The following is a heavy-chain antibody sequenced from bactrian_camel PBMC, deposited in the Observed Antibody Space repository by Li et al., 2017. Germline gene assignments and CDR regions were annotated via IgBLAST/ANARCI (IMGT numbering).Heavy chain of an antibody. V-gene: IGHV3S40*01. CDR1: GFAFSNTN. Sequence: VKLVESGGGSVQAGGSLRLSCVASGFAFSNTNMSWLRQARQAPGKGLEWVSSISHDGNRTAYADSEKDRFTISRDNAKNALYLQLNSLTREDSAMYYCTRETQWVGYHEFAEYWGQGTQVTVS. CDR2: ISHDGNRT. D-gene: IGHD5*01. J-gene: IGHJ4*01. CDR3: TRETQWVGYHEFAEY.